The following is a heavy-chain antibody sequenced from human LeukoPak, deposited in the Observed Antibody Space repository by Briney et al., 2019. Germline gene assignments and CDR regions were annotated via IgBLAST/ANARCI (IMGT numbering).Heavy chain of an antibody. Sequence: GGSLRLSCAASGFTFSSYEMNWVRQAPGKGLEWVSYISSSGSTIYYADSVKGRFTISRDNAKNSLYLQMNSLRAEDTAVYYCARDAPRGDFDWLPAFDYWGQGTLVTVSS. CDR2: ISSSGSTI. CDR1: GFTFSSYE. CDR3: ARDAPRGDFDWLPAFDY. V-gene: IGHV3-48*03. J-gene: IGHJ4*02. D-gene: IGHD3-9*01.